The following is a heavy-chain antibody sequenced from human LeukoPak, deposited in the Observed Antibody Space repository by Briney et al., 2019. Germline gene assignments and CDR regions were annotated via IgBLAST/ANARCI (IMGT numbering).Heavy chain of an antibody. CDR1: GGSISSSSYY. CDR2: IYYSGST. J-gene: IGHJ4*02. CDR3: ARDGRADGSGYYFREGPRWHFDY. Sequence: PSETLSLTCTVSGGSISSSSYYWGWIRQPPGKGLEWIGSIYYSGSTYYNPSLKSRVTISVDTSKNQFSLKLSSVTAADTAVYYCARDGRADGSGYYFREGPRWHFDYWGQGTLVTVSS. D-gene: IGHD3-22*01. V-gene: IGHV4-39*07.